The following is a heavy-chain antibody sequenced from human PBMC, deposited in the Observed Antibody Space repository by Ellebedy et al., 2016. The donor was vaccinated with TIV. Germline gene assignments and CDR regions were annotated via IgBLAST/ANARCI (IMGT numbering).Heavy chain of an antibody. CDR1: GSTFTSHG. V-gene: IGHV1-18*04. CDR2: ISVYNDNA. CDR3: AKYYYGSGSSQY. J-gene: IGHJ4*02. D-gene: IGHD3-10*01. Sequence: AASVKVSCKASGSTFTSHGISWVRQAPGQGLEWMGWISVYNDNANYAQKLQGRVTMTTDTSTSTAYMELRSLRSDDTAVYYCAKYYYGSGSSQYWGQGTLVTVSS.